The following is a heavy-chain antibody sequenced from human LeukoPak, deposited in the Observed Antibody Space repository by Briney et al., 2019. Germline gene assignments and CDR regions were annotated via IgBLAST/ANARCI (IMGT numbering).Heavy chain of an antibody. CDR1: GFTFSSYG. V-gene: IGHV3-30*18. CDR3: AKGGPALAARHLYYFDY. Sequence: GRSLRLSCAASGFTFSSYGMHGVRQAPGKGLEWVAVISYDGSNKYYADSVKGRFTISRDNSKNTLYLQMNSLRAEDTAVYYCAKGGPALAARHLYYFDYWGQGTLVTVSS. D-gene: IGHD6-6*01. CDR2: ISYDGSNK. J-gene: IGHJ4*02.